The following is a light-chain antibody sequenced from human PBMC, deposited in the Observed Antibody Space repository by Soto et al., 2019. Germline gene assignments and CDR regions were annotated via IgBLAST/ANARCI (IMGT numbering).Light chain of an antibody. CDR2: EVT. CDR3: CSYAGSSTSYV. V-gene: IGLV2-23*02. J-gene: IGLJ1*01. CDR1: SSDIGNYNL. Sequence: QSVLTQPASVSGSPGQSITISCTGTSSDIGNYNLVSWYQQHPGKAPKVMIYEVTKRPSGVSNRFSGSKSGNTASLTISGLQAEDEADYYCCSYAGSSTSYVFGTGTEATVL.